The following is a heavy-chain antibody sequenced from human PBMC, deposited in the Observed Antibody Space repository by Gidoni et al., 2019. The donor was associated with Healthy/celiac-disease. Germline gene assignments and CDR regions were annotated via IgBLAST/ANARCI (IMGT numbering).Heavy chain of an antibody. D-gene: IGHD2-21*02. CDR1: GFTFSSYG. CDR3: AREGGVVVTARFDY. Sequence: QVQLVESGGGVVQPGRSLRLSCAASGFTFSSYGMHWVRQAPGKGLEWVAVISYDGSNKYYADSVKGRFTISRDNSKNTLYLQMNSLRAEDTAVYYCAREGGVVVTARFDYWGQGTLVTVSS. J-gene: IGHJ4*02. CDR2: ISYDGSNK. V-gene: IGHV3-30*03.